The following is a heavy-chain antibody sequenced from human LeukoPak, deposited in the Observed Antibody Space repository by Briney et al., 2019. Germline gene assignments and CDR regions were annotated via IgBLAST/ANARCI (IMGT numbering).Heavy chain of an antibody. CDR1: GFTFSSYS. Sequence: PGGSLRLSCAASGFTFSSYSMNWVRQAPGKGLEWVSYISSSSSTIYYADSVKGRFTISRDNAKNSLYLQMNSLRAEDTAVYYCARVRYYDSSGYFYYGMDVWGQGTTVTVSS. J-gene: IGHJ6*02. D-gene: IGHD3-22*01. CDR3: ARVRYYDSSGYFYYGMDV. V-gene: IGHV3-48*04. CDR2: ISSSSSTI.